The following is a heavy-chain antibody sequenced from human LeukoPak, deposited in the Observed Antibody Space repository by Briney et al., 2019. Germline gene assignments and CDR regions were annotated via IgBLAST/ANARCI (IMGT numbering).Heavy chain of an antibody. D-gene: IGHD3-10*01. CDR1: GFTFSIYA. CDR3: ARDTITMVREVMLYYYGMDV. J-gene: IGHJ6*02. CDR2: ISGSGGNT. V-gene: IGHV3-23*01. Sequence: PGGSLTLSCAASGFTFSIYAMSWVRQAPGKGLEWVSAISGSGGNTYYGDSVKGRFTISRDNSKNTLYLQMNSLKAEDTAVYYCARDTITMVREVMLYYYGMDVWGQGTTVTVSS.